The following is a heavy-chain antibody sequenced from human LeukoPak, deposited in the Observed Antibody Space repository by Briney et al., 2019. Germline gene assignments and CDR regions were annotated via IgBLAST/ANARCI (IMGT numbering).Heavy chain of an antibody. D-gene: IGHD1-20*01. CDR3: ASAGDNWDAFDI. CDR2: INTNAGDP. Sequence: ASVKLSCKASGYTFTSYAMNWVRQAPGQGLGWMGWINTNAGDPTYAQGFTGRYVFSLDPSVSTPYLQISSLKAEDTAVYYCASAGDNWDAFDIWGQGTMVTVSS. V-gene: IGHV7-4-1*02. J-gene: IGHJ3*02. CDR1: GYTFTSYA.